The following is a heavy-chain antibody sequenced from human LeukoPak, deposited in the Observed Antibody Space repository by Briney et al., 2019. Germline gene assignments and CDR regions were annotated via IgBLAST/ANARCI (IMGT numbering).Heavy chain of an antibody. V-gene: IGHV3-23*01. D-gene: IGHD3-3*01. CDR2: ISGSGSSI. CDR3: AKAFTISGVVAYFDY. Sequence: GGSLRLSCAASGFSFSSYTMIWVRQPPGKGLEWVSRISGSGSSIYYADSVEGQFTISRDNSRKTLYLQVNSLRVEDTAVYYCAKAFTISGVVAYFDYWGQETLVTVSS. J-gene: IGHJ4*02. CDR1: GFSFSSYT.